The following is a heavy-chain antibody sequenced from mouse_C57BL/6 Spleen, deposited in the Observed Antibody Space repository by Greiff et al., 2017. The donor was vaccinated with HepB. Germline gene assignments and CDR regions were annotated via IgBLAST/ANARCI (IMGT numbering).Heavy chain of an antibody. CDR2: NEPNSGGT. V-gene: IGHV1-72*01. D-gene: IGHD1-1*01. CDR3: ARREEITTVVAPYYYGY. CDR1: GHTFTSYW. J-gene: IGHJ2*01. Sequence: QVQLQQPGAELVKPGASVKLSCKASGHTFTSYWMHWVKQRPGRGPEWIGRNEPNSGGTKYNEKFKSKATLTVDKPSSTDYMQLSRLTSEDYAVYYCARREEITTVVAPYYYGYWRQGTNLTVSS.